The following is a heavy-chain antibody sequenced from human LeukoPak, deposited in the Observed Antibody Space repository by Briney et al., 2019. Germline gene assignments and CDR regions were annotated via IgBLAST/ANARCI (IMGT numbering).Heavy chain of an antibody. CDR2: INYSGST. CDR1: GGSISTYY. CDR3: VRGANRYDP. J-gene: IGHJ5*02. V-gene: IGHV4-59*01. Sequence: PSETLSLTCTVSGGSISTYYWSWIRQPPGKGLEWIGYINYSGSTNYNPSLKSRVTISVDTSKNQFSLKLNSVTAADTGVYYCVRGANRYDPWGQGTLVTVSS.